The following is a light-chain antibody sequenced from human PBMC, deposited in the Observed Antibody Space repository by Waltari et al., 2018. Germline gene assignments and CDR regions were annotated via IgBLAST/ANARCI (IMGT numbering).Light chain of an antibody. CDR2: KAS. CDR1: QSISDW. CDR3: QQSYSYWT. V-gene: IGKV1-5*03. J-gene: IGKJ1*01. Sequence: DIQMTQSPSTLSASVGDRVTITCRASQSISDWLAWYQQKPGKAPKLLIYKASGLEGGVPSRFSGSGSWTEFTLTISSLQPDDFATYYCQQSYSYWTFGQGTKVEIK.